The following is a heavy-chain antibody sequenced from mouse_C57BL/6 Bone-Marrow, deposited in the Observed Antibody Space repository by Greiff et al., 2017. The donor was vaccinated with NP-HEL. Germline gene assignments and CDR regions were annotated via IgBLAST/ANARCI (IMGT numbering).Heavy chain of an antibody. CDR3: ARWRSAWFAY. CDR1: GYTFTSYT. V-gene: IGHV1-4*01. Sequence: VQLQQSGAELARPGASVKMSCKASGYTFTSYTMHWVKQRPGQGLEWIGYINPSSGYTKYNQKCKDKATLTADKTSSTAYMQLSSRTSEASAVDYCARWRSAWFAYWGQGTLLTVSA. CDR2: INPSSGYT. J-gene: IGHJ3*01.